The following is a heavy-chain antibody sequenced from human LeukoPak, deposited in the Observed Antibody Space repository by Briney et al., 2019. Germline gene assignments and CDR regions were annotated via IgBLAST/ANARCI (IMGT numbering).Heavy chain of an antibody. J-gene: IGHJ4*02. CDR1: GYTFTSYG. CDR2: ISAYNGNT. Sequence: ASVKVSCKASGYTFTSYGISWVRQAPGQGLEWMGWISAYNGNTNYAQKFQGRVTITTDESTSTAYMELSSLRSDDTAVYYCARGPSYCGGDCYFDYWGQGTLVTVSS. V-gene: IGHV1-18*01. D-gene: IGHD2-21*02. CDR3: ARGPSYCGGDCYFDY.